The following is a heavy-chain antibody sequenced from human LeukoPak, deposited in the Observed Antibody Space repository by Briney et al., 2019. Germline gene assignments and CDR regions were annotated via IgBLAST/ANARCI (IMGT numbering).Heavy chain of an antibody. CDR3: ATIKRGSIFGYFDF. Sequence: KPSETLSLTCTVSGGSISSHYWSWIRQPTGKGLEWIAYLFDSVNTKDNPSLQSRLTLSADTSKNQFSLRLSSVTAAATAVYYCATIKRGSIFGYFDFWGQGIKVTVSS. V-gene: IGHV4-59*11. CDR1: GGSISSHY. CDR2: LFDSVNT. D-gene: IGHD5-18*01. J-gene: IGHJ4*02.